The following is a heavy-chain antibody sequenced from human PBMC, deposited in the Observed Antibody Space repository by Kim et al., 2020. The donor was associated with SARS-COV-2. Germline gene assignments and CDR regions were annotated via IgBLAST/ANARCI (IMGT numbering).Heavy chain of an antibody. CDR3: TKSPDYYDSSGYYPYYFDY. V-gene: IGHV3-73*01. Sequence: GGSLRLSCAASGFTFSGSAMNWVRQASGKGLEWVGRIRSKANSYATAYAASVKGRFTISRDDSKNTAYLQMNSLKTEDTAVYYCTKSPDYYDSSGYYPYYFDYWGQGTLVTVSS. D-gene: IGHD3-22*01. J-gene: IGHJ4*02. CDR2: IRSKANSYAT. CDR1: GFTFSGSA.